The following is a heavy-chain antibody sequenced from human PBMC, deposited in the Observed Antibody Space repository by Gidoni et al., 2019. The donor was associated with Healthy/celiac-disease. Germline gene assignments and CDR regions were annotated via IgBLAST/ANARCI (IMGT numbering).Heavy chain of an antibody. CDR1: GFTFSSYW. CDR2: MNQDGGEK. V-gene: IGHV3-7*01. Sequence: EVQLVESGGGLVQPGGSLRLPCAASGFTFSSYWMSWVRQAPGMGLEWVANMNQDGGEKYYVDSVKGRFTISRDNAKNSLYLQMNNLRAEDTAVYYCASSPAARYGDYVWGQGTLVTVSS. J-gene: IGHJ4*02. D-gene: IGHD4-17*01. CDR3: ASSPAARYGDYV.